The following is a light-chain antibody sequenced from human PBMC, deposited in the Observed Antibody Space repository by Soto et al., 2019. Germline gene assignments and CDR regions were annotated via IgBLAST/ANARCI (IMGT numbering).Light chain of an antibody. CDR2: AAS. CDR3: QQANSFPLT. V-gene: IGKV1-12*01. J-gene: IGKJ4*01. Sequence: DIQMTQSPSSVSASVGDRITITCRASQDIGGRLAWFQQKPGKAPNLLIYAASSLHSGVPSRFSGSGSGTDFTLTISSLQPEDFATYYCQQANSFPLTFGGGTKVEIK. CDR1: QDIGGR.